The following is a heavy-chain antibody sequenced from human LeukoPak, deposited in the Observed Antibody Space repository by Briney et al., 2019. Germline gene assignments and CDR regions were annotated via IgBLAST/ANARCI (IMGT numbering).Heavy chain of an antibody. CDR1: GFTFSYYS. CDR2: VWYDGSNI. Sequence: GRSLRLSCAASGFTFSYYSMHWVRQAPGKGLEWVAVVWYDGSNIQYVDSVKGRFTISRDNSKSTLYLQMNSLTAEDTAVYYCARGGYSGTYYFDYWGQGTLVTVSS. J-gene: IGHJ4*02. D-gene: IGHD1-26*01. CDR3: ARGGYSGTYYFDY. V-gene: IGHV3-33*08.